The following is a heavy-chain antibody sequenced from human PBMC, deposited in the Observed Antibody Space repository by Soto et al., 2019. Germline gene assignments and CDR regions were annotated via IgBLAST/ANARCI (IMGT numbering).Heavy chain of an antibody. CDR3: ASDRCGGDCYRFSGALDY. CDR2: INPSGGST. D-gene: IGHD2-21*02. CDR1: GYTFTSYY. J-gene: IGHJ4*02. Sequence: GASVKVSCKASGYTFTSYYMHWVRQAPGQGLEWMGIINPSGGSTNYAQKFQGRVTITADESTSTAYMELSSLRSEDTAVYYCASDRCGGDCYRFSGALDYWGQGTLVTVSS. V-gene: IGHV1-46*01.